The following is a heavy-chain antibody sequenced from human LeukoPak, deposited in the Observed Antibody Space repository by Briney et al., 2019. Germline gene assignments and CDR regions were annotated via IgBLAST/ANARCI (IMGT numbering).Heavy chain of an antibody. CDR1: GFTVSSNY. V-gene: IGHV3-53*01. CDR2: IYSGGST. D-gene: IGHD3-16*01. CDR3: ARSRYDYIWGIDY. J-gene: IGHJ4*02. Sequence: PGGSLRLSCAASGFTVSSNYMSWVRQAPGKGLEWVSVIYSGGSTCYADSVKGRFTISRDNSKNTLYLQMNSLRDEDTAVFYCARSRYDYIWGIDYWGQGTLVTISS.